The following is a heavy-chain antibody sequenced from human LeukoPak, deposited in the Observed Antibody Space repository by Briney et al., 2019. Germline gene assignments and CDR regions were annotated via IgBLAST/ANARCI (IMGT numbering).Heavy chain of an antibody. V-gene: IGHV3-23*01. CDR2: ISGSGGTT. CDR1: RFTFNSYA. D-gene: IGHD1-14*01. J-gene: IGHJ6*02. Sequence: PGGSLRLSCAASRFTFNSYAMNWVRQAPGKGLEWVSVISGSGGTTYYADSVKGRFTISRDSSKNTLYLQMNSLRAEDTAVYYCAKVSGGGLYYDGMDVWGQGTTVTVSS. CDR3: AKVSGGGLYYDGMDV.